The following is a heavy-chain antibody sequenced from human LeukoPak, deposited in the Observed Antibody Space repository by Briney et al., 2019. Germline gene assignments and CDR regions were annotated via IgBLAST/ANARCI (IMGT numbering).Heavy chain of an antibody. J-gene: IGHJ4*02. CDR3: ARDATIFGVVITDY. D-gene: IGHD3-3*01. V-gene: IGHV3-48*01. CDR1: GFTFSSYS. Sequence: PGGSLRLSCAASGFTFSSYSMNWIRQAPGKGLEWVSYISSSSSTIYYADSVKGRFTISRDNAKNSLYPQMNSLRAEDTAVYYCARDATIFGVVITDYWGQGTLVTVSS. CDR2: ISSSSSTI.